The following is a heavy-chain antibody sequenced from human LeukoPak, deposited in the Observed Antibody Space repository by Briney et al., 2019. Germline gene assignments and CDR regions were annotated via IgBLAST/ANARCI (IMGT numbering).Heavy chain of an antibody. CDR1: GFTFSSYS. D-gene: IGHD6-6*01. J-gene: IGHJ6*03. Sequence: PGGSLRLSCAASGFTFSSYSMNWVRQAPGKGLEWVSSISSSSSYICYADSVKGRFTISRDNAKNSLYLQMNSLRAEDTAVYYCARDREDSSSYYYYMDVWGKGTTVTVSS. CDR3: ARDREDSSSYYYYMDV. CDR2: ISSSSSYI. V-gene: IGHV3-21*01.